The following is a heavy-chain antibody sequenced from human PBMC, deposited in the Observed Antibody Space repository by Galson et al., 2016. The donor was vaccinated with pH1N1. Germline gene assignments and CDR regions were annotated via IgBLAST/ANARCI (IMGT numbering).Heavy chain of an antibody. CDR2: IRWNSATA. J-gene: IGHJ4*02. V-gene: IGHV3-9*01. CDR1: GFTFGDYD. CDR3: VKDVSATYYFDF. D-gene: IGHD3-16*01. Sequence: SLRLSCAASGFTFGDYDMHWVRLAPGKGLEWVSRIRWNSATAAYADSVKGRFTISRDNTKNSLFLEMNSLPAEDTAFYYFVKDVSATYYFDFWGQGALVTVSS.